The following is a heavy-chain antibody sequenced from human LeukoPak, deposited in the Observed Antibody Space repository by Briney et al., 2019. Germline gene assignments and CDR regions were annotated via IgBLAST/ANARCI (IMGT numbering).Heavy chain of an antibody. CDR1: GFTFSDYY. D-gene: IGHD6-6*01. CDR2: ISSSGSTI. Sequence: GGSLRLSCAASGFTFSDYYMSWIRQAPGKGLEWVSYISSSGSTIYYADSVKGRFTISRDNAKNSLYLQMNSLRAEDTAVYYCAKIYSSSSGDAFDIWGQGTMVTVSS. V-gene: IGHV3-11*04. CDR3: AKIYSSSSGDAFDI. J-gene: IGHJ3*02.